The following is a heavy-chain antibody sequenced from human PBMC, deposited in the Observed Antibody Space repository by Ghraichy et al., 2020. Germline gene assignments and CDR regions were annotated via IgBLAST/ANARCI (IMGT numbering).Heavy chain of an antibody. CDR2: IYYSGST. CDR3: AREVQGRAYYGMDV. CDR1: GGSISSYY. D-gene: IGHD1-1*01. V-gene: IGHV4-59*01. J-gene: IGHJ6*02. Sequence: SQTLSLTCTVSGGSISSYYWSWIRQPPGKGLEWIGYIYYSGSTNYNPSLKSRVTISVDTSKNQFSLKLSSVTAADTAVYYCAREVQGRAYYGMDVWGQGTTVTVSS.